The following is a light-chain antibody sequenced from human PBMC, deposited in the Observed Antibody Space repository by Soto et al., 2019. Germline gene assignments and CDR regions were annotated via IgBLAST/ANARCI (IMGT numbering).Light chain of an antibody. CDR2: EVN. V-gene: IGLV2-23*02. J-gene: IGLJ2*01. Sequence: QAVVTQPASVSGSPGQSITISCTGTSSDIGSYDLVSWYQQHPGNAPRLIIYEVNKRPSGVSNRFSGSKSGNTASLTVSGLQAEDGAEYYCCSYATTTLFGGGTKVTVL. CDR3: CSYATTTL. CDR1: SSDIGSYDL.